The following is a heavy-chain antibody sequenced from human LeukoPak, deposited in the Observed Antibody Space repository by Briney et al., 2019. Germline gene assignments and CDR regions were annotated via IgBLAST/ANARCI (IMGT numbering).Heavy chain of an antibody. CDR1: GGSISSYY. CDR2: IYYSGST. D-gene: IGHD3-10*01. J-gene: IGHJ4*02. V-gene: IGHV4-39*07. CDR3: ARLWFGELTFDY. Sequence: SETLSLTCTVSGGSISSYYWGWIRQPPGKGLEWIGSIYYSGSTYYNPSLKSRVTISVDTSKNQFSLKLSSVTAADTAVYYCARLWFGELTFDYWGQGTLVTVSS.